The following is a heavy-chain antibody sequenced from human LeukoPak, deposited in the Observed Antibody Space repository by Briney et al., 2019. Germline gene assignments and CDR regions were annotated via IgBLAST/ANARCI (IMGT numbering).Heavy chain of an antibody. V-gene: IGHV4-59*08. Sequence: PSETLSLTCTVSGGSISSYYWSWIRQPPGKGLEWIGYIYYSGSTNYNPSLKSRVTISVDTSKNQFPLKLSSVTAADTAVYYCARRMTTVTTGWYFDLWGRGTLVTVSS. CDR3: ARRMTTVTTGWYFDL. CDR2: IYYSGST. J-gene: IGHJ2*01. D-gene: IGHD4-17*01. CDR1: GGSISSYY.